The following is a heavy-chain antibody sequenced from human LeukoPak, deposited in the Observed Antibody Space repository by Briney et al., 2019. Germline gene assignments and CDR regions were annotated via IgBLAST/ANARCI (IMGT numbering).Heavy chain of an antibody. D-gene: IGHD3-3*01. Sequence: GGSPRLSCVASGFTVSDHYLDWVRQAPGKGLEWVGLIRKKSDRYTTEYAASVKGRFTISRDDSKSIAYLQMNSLKTEDTAVYYCTRGPRFLELWGQGTLVTVSS. CDR2: IRKKSDRYTT. CDR1: GFTVSDHY. J-gene: IGHJ4*02. CDR3: TRGPRFLEL. V-gene: IGHV3-72*01.